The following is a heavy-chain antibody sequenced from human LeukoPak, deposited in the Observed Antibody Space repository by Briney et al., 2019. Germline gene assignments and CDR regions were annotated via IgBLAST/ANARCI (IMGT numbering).Heavy chain of an antibody. CDR2: IIPILGIA. CDR1: GGTFSSYA. Sequence: SVKVSCKASGGTFSSYAISWVRQAPGQGLEWMGRIIPILGIANYAQKFQGRVTITADKSTSTAYMELSSLRSEDTAVYYCARAGSNYYDRGGGAFDIWGQGTMVTVSS. V-gene: IGHV1-69*04. D-gene: IGHD3-22*01. J-gene: IGHJ3*02. CDR3: ARAGSNYYDRGGGAFDI.